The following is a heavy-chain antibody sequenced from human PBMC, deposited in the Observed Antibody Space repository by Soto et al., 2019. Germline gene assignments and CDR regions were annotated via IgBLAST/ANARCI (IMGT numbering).Heavy chain of an antibody. CDR2: IYYSGST. J-gene: IGHJ3*02. D-gene: IGHD4-17*01. V-gene: IGHV4-39*01. CDR1: GGSISSSSYY. CDR3: ASGTTMTTVTTGGPVGSFDI. Sequence: QLQLQESGPGLVKPSETLSLTCTVSGGSISSSSYYWGWIRQPPGKGLEWIGSIYYSGSTYYNPSLKSRVTRSLATSKNQFSLKLSSVTAADTAVYYCASGTTMTTVTTGGPVGSFDIWGQGTMVTVSS.